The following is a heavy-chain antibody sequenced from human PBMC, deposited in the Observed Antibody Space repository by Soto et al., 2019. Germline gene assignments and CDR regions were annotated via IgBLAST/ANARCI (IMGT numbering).Heavy chain of an antibody. V-gene: IGHV1-18*01. CDR3: ARAPDNGILVAVAGTGAFDI. CDR2: ISTYNGNT. D-gene: IGHD6-19*01. J-gene: IGHJ3*02. Sequence: GASVKVSCKASGYTFTSYGISWVRQAPGQGLEWMGWISTYNGNTNSAQKLQGRVTMTTDTSTSTAYMELRSLRSDDTAVYYCARAPDNGILVAVAGTGAFDIWGQGTMVPVSS. CDR1: GYTFTSYG.